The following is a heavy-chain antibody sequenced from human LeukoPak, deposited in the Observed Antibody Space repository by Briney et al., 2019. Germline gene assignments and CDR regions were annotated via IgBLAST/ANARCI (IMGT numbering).Heavy chain of an antibody. J-gene: IGHJ4*02. CDR1: GYSFTSHW. CDR3: ARHAVRDGYNRHNDY. D-gene: IGHD5-24*01. Sequence: PGESLKISCKGSGYSFTSHWIAWVRQMPGKGLEWMGIIYPGDSDTRYSPSFQGQVTISADKSISTAYLQWNSLKASDTAIYYCARHAVRDGYNRHNDYWGQGTLVTVSS. CDR2: IYPGDSDT. V-gene: IGHV5-51*01.